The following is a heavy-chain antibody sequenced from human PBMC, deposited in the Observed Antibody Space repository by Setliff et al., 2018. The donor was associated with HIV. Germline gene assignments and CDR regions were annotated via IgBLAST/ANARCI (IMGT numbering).Heavy chain of an antibody. Sequence: PSETLSLTCSVSGGSISSSAYYWGWIRQPPGKGLEWIGNIYYSGTTYYNPSLKSRVTISVDTSKNQYSVRLSSVTAADTAFYCCARMWRWSGPESYYFDSWGRGTLVTVSS. CDR1: GGSISSSAYY. CDR3: ARMWRWSGPESYYFDS. V-gene: IGHV4-39*01. CDR2: IYYSGTT. J-gene: IGHJ4*02. D-gene: IGHD2-21*01.